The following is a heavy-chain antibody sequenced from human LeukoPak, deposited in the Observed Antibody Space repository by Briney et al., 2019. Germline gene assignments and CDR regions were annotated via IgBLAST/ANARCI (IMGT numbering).Heavy chain of an antibody. Sequence: GRSLRLSCAASGFTFSIYGMHGARQAPGKGLEGVAVIWYDGSNKYYADSVKGRFTISRDNSKNTLYLQMNSLRAEDTAVYYCAREERVATTTIDYWGQGTMVTVSS. D-gene: IGHD5-12*01. J-gene: IGHJ4*02. V-gene: IGHV3-33*01. CDR3: AREERVATTTIDY. CDR1: GFTFSIYG. CDR2: IWYDGSNK.